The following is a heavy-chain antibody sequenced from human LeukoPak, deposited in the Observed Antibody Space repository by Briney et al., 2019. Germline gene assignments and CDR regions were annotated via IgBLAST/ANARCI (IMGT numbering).Heavy chain of an antibody. D-gene: IGHD5-12*01. Sequence: PSETLPLTCTVSGDPISSHSDYKWTWIRQAPGKGLEWIGYIYYSGSTNYNPSLRSRVTISVDTSKNQFSLKLTSVTAADTAVYYCAREYSAFDFWGQGTLVTVSS. CDR2: IYYSGST. CDR1: GDPISSHSDY. J-gene: IGHJ4*02. V-gene: IGHV4-61*08. CDR3: AREYSAFDF.